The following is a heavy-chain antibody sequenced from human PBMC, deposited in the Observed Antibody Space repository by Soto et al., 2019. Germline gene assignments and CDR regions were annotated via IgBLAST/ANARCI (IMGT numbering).Heavy chain of an antibody. CDR1: GFSLSTSGVG. J-gene: IGHJ4*02. D-gene: IGHD1-1*01. V-gene: IGHV2-5*05. CDR2: IYWDDDK. CDR3: AHRAATTNSYYFDY. Sequence: QITLKESGPTLVRPSQTLTLTCTFSGFSLSTSGVGVGWIRQPPGKALEWLALIYWDDDKRYGPSLKSRLAITKHTTKNQVVLTLTNVDPVDTATYYCAHRAATTNSYYFDYWGQGTLITVSS.